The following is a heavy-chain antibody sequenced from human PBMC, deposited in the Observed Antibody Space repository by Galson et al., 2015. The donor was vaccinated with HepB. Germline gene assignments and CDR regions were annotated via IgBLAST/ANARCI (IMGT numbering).Heavy chain of an antibody. CDR2: INPSGGST. CDR3: AREGHPYALGESLDDAFDI. Sequence: SVKVSCKASGYTFTSYYMHWVRQAPGQGLEWMGIINPSGGSTSYAQKFQGRVTMTRDTSTSTVYMELSSLRSEDTAVYYCAREGHPYALGESLDDAFDIWGQGTMVTVSS. CDR1: GYTFTSYY. V-gene: IGHV1-46*03. D-gene: IGHD3-10*01. J-gene: IGHJ3*02.